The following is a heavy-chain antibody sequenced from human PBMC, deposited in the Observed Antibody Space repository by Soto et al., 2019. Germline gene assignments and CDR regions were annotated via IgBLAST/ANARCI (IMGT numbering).Heavy chain of an antibody. CDR3: ARDQRRDYDFWSGYSQGFDY. D-gene: IGHD3-3*01. CDR2: INAANGNT. Sequence: QVHLVQSGAEVKKPGASVKISCKASGYTFTLYAMHWVRQAPGQRLEWMGWINAANGNTKSSQKFQGRVTFTRDTSASTGYMELSTLNSADTAVHYCARDQRRDYDFWSGYSQGFDYWGQGTPVTVSS. V-gene: IGHV1-3*01. J-gene: IGHJ4*02. CDR1: GYTFTLYA.